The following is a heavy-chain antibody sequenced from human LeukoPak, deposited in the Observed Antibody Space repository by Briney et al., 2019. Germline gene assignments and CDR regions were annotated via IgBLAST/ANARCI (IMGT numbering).Heavy chain of an antibody. J-gene: IGHJ4*02. CDR3: AQNSGWYFDH. D-gene: IGHD6-19*01. CDR1: GGSFSGYY. CDR2: INHSGST. Sequence: SETLSLTCAVYGGSFSGYYWSWIRQPPGKGLEWIGEINHSGSTNYNPSLKSRVTISVDTSKNQFSLKLSSVTAADTAVYYCAQNSGWYFDHWGQGTLVTVSS. V-gene: IGHV4-34*01.